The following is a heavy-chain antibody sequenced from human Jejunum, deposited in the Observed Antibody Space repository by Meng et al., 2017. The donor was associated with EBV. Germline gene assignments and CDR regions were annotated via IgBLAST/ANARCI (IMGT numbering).Heavy chain of an antibody. CDR1: GGTLSRNA. J-gene: IGHJ4*02. D-gene: IGHD3-16*01. CDR3: ARSRGELDRHSYYYFDY. CDR2: ITPIFAPP. Sequence: QVQLVQSGAEVKEPGPSVNVSCKASGGTLSRNAFNWVRQAPGQGLEWMGGITPIFAPPKYAQKFQDKVTITADESTSTASLDLSSLRSEDTAVYYCARSRGELDRHSYYYFDYWGMGTLVTVSS. V-gene: IGHV1-69*01.